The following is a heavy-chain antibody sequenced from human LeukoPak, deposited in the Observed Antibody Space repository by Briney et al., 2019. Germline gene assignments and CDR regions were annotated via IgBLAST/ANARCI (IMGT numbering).Heavy chain of an antibody. V-gene: IGHV4-4*07. J-gene: IGHJ4*02. CDR1: GGSISSYN. CDR3: ARLNLPGVYYYGSGSYYHFDY. D-gene: IGHD3-10*01. Sequence: SETLSLTCTVSGGSISSYNWSWIRQPAGKGLEWIGCIYTSGSTNYNPSLKSRVTISVDTSKNQFSLKLSSVTAADTAVYYCARLNLPGVYYYGSGSYYHFDYWGQGTLVTVSS. CDR2: IYTSGST.